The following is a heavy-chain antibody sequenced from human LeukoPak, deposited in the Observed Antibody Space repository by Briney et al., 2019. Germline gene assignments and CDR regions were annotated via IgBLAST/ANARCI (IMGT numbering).Heavy chain of an antibody. J-gene: IGHJ4*02. V-gene: IGHV3-15*01. CDR2: IKSKTDGGTP. CDR3: TGVSRSSWYDY. D-gene: IGHD6-13*01. Sequence: GGSLRLSCAASGFTFSNTWMSWVRQAPGKGLEWVGRIKSKTDGGTPDYAAPVKGRFTISRDDSKNTLYLQMNSLKTEDTAVYYCTGVSRSSWYDYWGQGTLVTVSS. CDR1: GFTFSNTW.